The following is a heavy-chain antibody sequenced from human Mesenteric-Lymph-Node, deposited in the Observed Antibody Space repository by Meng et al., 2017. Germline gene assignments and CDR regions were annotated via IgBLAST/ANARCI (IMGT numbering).Heavy chain of an antibody. CDR2: IYTSGST. J-gene: IGHJ3*02. CDR3: ARTIGERMITFGEVPFDI. V-gene: IGHV4-61*02. D-gene: IGHD3-16*01. CDR1: GGSISSGSYY. Sequence: SETLSLTCTVSGGSISSGSYYWSWIRQPAGKGLEWIGRIYTSGSTNYNPSLKSRVTISVDTSKNQFSLKLSSVTAADTAVYYCARTIGERMITFGEVPFDIWGQGTMVTVSS.